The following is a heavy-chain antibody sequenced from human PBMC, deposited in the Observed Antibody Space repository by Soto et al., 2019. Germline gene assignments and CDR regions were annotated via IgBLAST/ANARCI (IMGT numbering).Heavy chain of an antibody. CDR2: INPKSGGT. CDR1: GYTFTVYY. D-gene: IGHD1-26*01. J-gene: IGHJ4*02. CDR3: ARDLEKGGGSAGFDY. Sequence: ASVEFSCKASGYTFTVYYMHWVRQAPGQGLEWMGWINPKSGGTMYPQKFQGRVTMTWDTSISTAYMALTRLRSDDTAVYYCARDLEKGGGSAGFDYWGQGTLVTVSS. V-gene: IGHV1-2*02.